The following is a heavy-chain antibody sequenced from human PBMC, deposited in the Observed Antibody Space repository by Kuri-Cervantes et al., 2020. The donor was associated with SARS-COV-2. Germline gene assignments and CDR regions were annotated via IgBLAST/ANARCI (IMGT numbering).Heavy chain of an antibody. CDR3: VRDGDHWNFDY. Sequence: GGSLRLSCAASGFTFSSYWMSWVRQAPGKGLEWVANIKQDGSEKYYVDSVKGRFTISRDNAKNSLYLQMNSLRAEGTVVYYCVRDGDHWNFDYWGQGTLVTVSS. CDR1: GFTFSSYW. V-gene: IGHV3-7*01. D-gene: IGHD1-1*01. CDR2: IKQDGSEK. J-gene: IGHJ4*02.